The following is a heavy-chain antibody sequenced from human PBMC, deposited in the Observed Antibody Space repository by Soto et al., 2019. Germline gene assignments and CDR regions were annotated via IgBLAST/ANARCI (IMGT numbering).Heavy chain of an antibody. CDR2: ISGSGGNST. J-gene: IGHJ4*02. CDR1: GFTFSTYA. Sequence: EVQLLESGGGLVQPGGSLRLSCAAPGFTFSTYAMSWVRQAPGKGLEWVSAISGSGGNSTFYGDSVKGRFTISRDNSKNTLYLQMNSLGAEDTAVYYCAKGGGSCCFDNWGQGTLVTVSS. CDR3: AKGGGSCCFDN. D-gene: IGHD2-15*01. V-gene: IGHV3-23*01.